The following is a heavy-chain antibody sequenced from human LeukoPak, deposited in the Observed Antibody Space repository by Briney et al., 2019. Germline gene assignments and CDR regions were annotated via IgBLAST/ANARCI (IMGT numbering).Heavy chain of an antibody. J-gene: IGHJ4*02. CDR1: GXSISSGGYH. V-gene: IGHV4-31*03. D-gene: IGHD5-24*01. CDR3: SQGGYTFDY. CDR2: IFYSGST. Sequence: PSQTLSLACTVSGXSISSGGYHWSWIRQHPGKGLEWIGYIFYSGSTYYNPSLKSRVTISVDTSKNQFSLKLSSVTAADTAVYYCSQGGYTFDYWGQGTLVTVSS.